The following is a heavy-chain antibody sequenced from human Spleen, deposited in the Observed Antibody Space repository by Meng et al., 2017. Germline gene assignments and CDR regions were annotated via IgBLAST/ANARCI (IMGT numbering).Heavy chain of an antibody. CDR3: ARSTGYSYGREVDY. V-gene: IGHV1-3*01. CDR2: INAGNGNT. D-gene: IGHD5-18*01. CDR1: GYTFTSYA. Sequence: ASVKVSCKASGYTFTSYAMHWVRQAPGQRLEWMGWINAGNGNTKYSQKFQGRVTITRNTSISTTYMELSSLRSEDTAVYYCARSTGYSYGREVDYWGQGTLVTVSS. J-gene: IGHJ4*02.